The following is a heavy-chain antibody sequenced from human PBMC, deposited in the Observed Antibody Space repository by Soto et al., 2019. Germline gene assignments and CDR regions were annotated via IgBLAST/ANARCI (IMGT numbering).Heavy chain of an antibody. V-gene: IGHV3-23*01. Sequence: GGSLRFSCAASGFTFSSYAMSWVRQAPGKGLEWVSAISGSGGSTYYADSVKGRFTISRDNSKNTLYLQMNSLRAEDTAVYYCAKGHYDYIWGSYRIPPGGAFDIWGQGTMVTVSS. D-gene: IGHD3-16*02. J-gene: IGHJ3*02. CDR3: AKGHYDYIWGSYRIPPGGAFDI. CDR2: ISGSGGST. CDR1: GFTFSSYA.